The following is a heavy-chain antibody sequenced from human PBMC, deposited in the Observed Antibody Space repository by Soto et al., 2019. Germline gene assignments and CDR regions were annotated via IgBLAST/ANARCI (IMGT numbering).Heavy chain of an antibody. D-gene: IGHD3-10*01. J-gene: IGHJ3*02. CDR1: GFTFSSYG. V-gene: IGHV3-33*01. Sequence: GGSLRLSCAASGFTFSSYGMHWVRQAPGKGLEWVAVIWYDGSNKYYADSVKGRFTISRDNSKNTLYLQMNSLRAEDTAVYYCARDRSGSGSYYIWSKLTPAGAFDIWGQGTMVTVSS. CDR2: IWYDGSNK. CDR3: ARDRSGSGSYYIWSKLTPAGAFDI.